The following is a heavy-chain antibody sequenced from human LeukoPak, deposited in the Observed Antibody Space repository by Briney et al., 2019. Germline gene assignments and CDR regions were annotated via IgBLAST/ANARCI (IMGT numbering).Heavy chain of an antibody. J-gene: IGHJ6*03. CDR1: GFTFSTYA. V-gene: IGHV3-23*01. Sequence: GGSLRLSCAASGFTFSTYAMSWVRQAPGKGLEWVSTISGSGYNTYYADSVKGRFTISRDNSKNTLYLQMNSLRAEETAVYYCAKGAEEGVVITTVYYYYMDVWGKGTTVTISS. D-gene: IGHD3-22*01. CDR3: AKGAEEGVVITTVYYYYMDV. CDR2: ISGSGYNT.